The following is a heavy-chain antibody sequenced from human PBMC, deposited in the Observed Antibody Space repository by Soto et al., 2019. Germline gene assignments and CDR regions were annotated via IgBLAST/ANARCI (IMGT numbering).Heavy chain of an antibody. J-gene: IGHJ5*02. Sequence: ASVKVSCKASGYTFTSYYMHWVRQAPGQGLEWMGIINPSGGSTTYAQKFQGRVTMTRDTSTSTVYMELSSLRSEDTAVYYCARAPGDNWYDPWGQGTLVTVSS. CDR2: INPSGGST. CDR3: ARAPGDNWYDP. CDR1: GYTFTSYY. V-gene: IGHV1-46*03. D-gene: IGHD1-26*01.